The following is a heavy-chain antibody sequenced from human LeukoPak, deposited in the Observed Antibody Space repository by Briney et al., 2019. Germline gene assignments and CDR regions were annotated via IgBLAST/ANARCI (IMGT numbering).Heavy chain of an antibody. J-gene: IGHJ3*02. D-gene: IGHD3-10*01. CDR1: GFTFSSYN. CDR2: ITTSSSHI. CDR3: ANDNRVYGSGSYAFDI. V-gene: IGHV3-21*01. Sequence: GGSLRLSCAASGFTFSSYNMNWVRQAPGKGLEWVSSITTSSSHIYYADSVKGRFTISRDNARNSLYLQMNSLRAEDTAMYYCANDNRVYGSGSYAFDIWGQGTMVTVSS.